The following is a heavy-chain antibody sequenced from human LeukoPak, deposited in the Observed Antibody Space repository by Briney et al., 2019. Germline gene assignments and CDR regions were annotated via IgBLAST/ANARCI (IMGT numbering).Heavy chain of an antibody. CDR1: GGSFSGYY. J-gene: IGHJ4*02. V-gene: IGHV4-34*10. CDR2: INHSGST. D-gene: IGHD3-22*01. Sequence: SETLSLTCAVYGGSFSGYYWSWIRQPPGKGLEWIGEINHSGSTNYNPSLKSRVTMSVDTSKNQFSLKLSSVTAADTAVYYCARYSYDSSGLDYWGQGTLVTVSS. CDR3: ARYSYDSSGLDY.